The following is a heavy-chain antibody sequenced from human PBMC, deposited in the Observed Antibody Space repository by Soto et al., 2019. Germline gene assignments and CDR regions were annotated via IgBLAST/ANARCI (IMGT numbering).Heavy chain of an antibody. CDR2: IYYSGST. V-gene: IGHV4-59*01. Sequence: SETLSLTCTVSGGSISSYYWSWIRQPPGKGLEWIGYIYYSGSTNYNPSLKSRVTISVDTSKNQFSLKLSSVIAADTAVYYCARPEGDGYNYLYWGQGTLVTVSS. J-gene: IGHJ4*02. D-gene: IGHD5-12*01. CDR1: GGSISSYY. CDR3: ARPEGDGYNYLY.